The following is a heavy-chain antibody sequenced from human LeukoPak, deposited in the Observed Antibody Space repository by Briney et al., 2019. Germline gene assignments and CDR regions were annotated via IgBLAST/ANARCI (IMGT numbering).Heavy chain of an antibody. V-gene: IGHV4-59*12. CDR2: FYHNGGP. CDR1: GTAISSYF. CDR3: VGGRTARYYDH. D-gene: IGHD3-16*01. J-gene: IGHJ4*02. Sequence: SSETPSLTCSISGTAISSYFWNWIRQSPAKRLEWLGFFYHNGGPKYNPSLRSRVTISVDSSQRKVSLQVTSVTAADTAIYYCVGGRTARYYDHWGQGTLVAVST.